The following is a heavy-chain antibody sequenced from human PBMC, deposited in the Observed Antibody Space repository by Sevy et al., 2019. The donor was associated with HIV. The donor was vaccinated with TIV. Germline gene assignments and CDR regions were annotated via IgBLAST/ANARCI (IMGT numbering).Heavy chain of an antibody. CDR1: GFMFGDYS. V-gene: IGHV3-48*02. CDR3: ARDNRWGFDY. CDR2: IKSGSNTI. D-gene: IGHD3-16*01. J-gene: IGHJ4*02. Sequence: GGSLRLSCTASGFMFGDYSMNWVRQAPGKGLEWISYIKSGSNTIWYADSVKGRFTISRDNAKQSLYLQMNSLRDEDTAVYYWARDNRWGFDYWGQGTLVTVSS.